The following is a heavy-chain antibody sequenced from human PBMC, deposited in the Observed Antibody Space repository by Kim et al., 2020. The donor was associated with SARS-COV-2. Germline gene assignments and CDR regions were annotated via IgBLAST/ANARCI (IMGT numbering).Heavy chain of an antibody. J-gene: IGHJ6*02. D-gene: IGHD2-2*01. CDR3: AKGLGYCSSTNCRPSSYYYYIMDV. V-gene: IGHV3-23*01. Sequence: GGSLRLSCAASGFSFSTYAMNWVRQAPGKGLEWVSTISNSGGNTYFADSVRGRFTISRDSSKNTLYLQMSSLRAEDTAIYYCAKGLGYCSSTNCRPSSYYYYIMDVWAQGTSVTVS. CDR1: GFSFSTYA. CDR2: ISNSGGNT.